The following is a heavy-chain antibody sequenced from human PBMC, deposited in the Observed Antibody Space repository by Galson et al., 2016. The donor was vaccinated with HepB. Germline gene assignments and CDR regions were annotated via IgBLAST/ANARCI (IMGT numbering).Heavy chain of an antibody. CDR1: GFTFNTYG. V-gene: IGHV3-48*04. D-gene: IGHD3-16*01. Sequence: SLRLSCAASGFTFNTYGMNWVRQAPGKGLEWVSYISSASSIKYYADSVKGRFTISRDNARHSLYLEMNSLRGEDTAMYYCARDYVLGAWGQGVLVTVSS. CDR2: ISSASSIK. CDR3: ARDYVLGA. J-gene: IGHJ5*02.